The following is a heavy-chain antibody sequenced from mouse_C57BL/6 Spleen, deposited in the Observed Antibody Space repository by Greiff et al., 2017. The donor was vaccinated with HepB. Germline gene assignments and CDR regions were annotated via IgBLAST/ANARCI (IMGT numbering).Heavy chain of an antibody. CDR1: GFTFSSYG. Sequence: EVQGVESGGDLVKPGGSLKLSCAASGFTFSSYGMSWVRQTPDKRLEWVATISSGGSYTYYPDSVKGRFTISRDNAKNNLYLQMSSLKSEDTAMYYCARPNYYGSSPYWYFDVWGTGTTVTVSS. CDR2: ISSGGSYT. D-gene: IGHD1-1*01. V-gene: IGHV5-6*01. J-gene: IGHJ1*03. CDR3: ARPNYYGSSPYWYFDV.